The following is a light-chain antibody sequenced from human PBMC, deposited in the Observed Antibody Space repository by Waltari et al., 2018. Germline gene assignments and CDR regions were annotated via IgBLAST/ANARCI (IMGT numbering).Light chain of an antibody. V-gene: IGKV3-20*01. Sequence: EIVLTQSPGTLSLSPGERATLSCSASQSVTSISLTCYPQKLGQAPRILIYGTSSRATGMPDRFSGSGSGTDFTLTISRLEPEDFAVYYCQQDDGDVVTFGGGTKVEI. CDR3: QQDDGDVVT. J-gene: IGKJ4*01. CDR1: QSVTSIS. CDR2: GTS.